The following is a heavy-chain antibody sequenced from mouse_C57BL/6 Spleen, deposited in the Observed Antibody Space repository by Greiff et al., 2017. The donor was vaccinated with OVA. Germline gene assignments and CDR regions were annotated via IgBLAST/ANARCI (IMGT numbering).Heavy chain of an antibody. CDR3: ARRSYGGDY. CDR2: IYPRSGNT. D-gene: IGHD1-1*01. V-gene: IGHV1-81*01. Sequence: VQLQQSGAELARPGASVKLSCKASGYTFTSSGISWVKQRTGQGLEWIGEIYPRSGNTYYNEKFKGKATLTADKSSSTAYMELRSLTSEDSAVYFCARRSYGGDYWGQGTTLTVSS. J-gene: IGHJ2*01. CDR1: GYTFTSSG.